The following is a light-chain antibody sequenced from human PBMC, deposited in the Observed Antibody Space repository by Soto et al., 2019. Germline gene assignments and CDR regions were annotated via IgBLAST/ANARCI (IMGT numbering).Light chain of an antibody. Sequence: QSALTQPRSVSGSPGQSVTISCTGTYSDVGAYNYVSWYQHHPAKAPRLMIFDVSKRPSGVPDRFSGSKSGNTASLTISGLQNEDEADYYCCSYAGTYTLMIFGEGNKVTVL. J-gene: IGLJ2*01. V-gene: IGLV2-11*01. CDR1: YSDVGAYNY. CDR3: CSYAGTYTLMI. CDR2: DVS.